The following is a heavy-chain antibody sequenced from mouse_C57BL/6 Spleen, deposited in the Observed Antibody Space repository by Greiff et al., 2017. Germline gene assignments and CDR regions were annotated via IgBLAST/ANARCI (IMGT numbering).Heavy chain of an antibody. CDR1: GYSFTGYY. CDR3: ARRYYGSSWDFDY. D-gene: IGHD1-1*01. J-gene: IGHJ2*01. Sequence: EVQLQQSGPELVKPGASVKISCKASGYSFTGYYMNWVKQSPEKSLEWIGEINPSTGGTTYNQKFKAKATLTVDKSSSTAYMQLKSLTSEDSAVYYCARRYYGSSWDFDYWGQGTTLTVSS. V-gene: IGHV1-42*01. CDR2: INPSTGGT.